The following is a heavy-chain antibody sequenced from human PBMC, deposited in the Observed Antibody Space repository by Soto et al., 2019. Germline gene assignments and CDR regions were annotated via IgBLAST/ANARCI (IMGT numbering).Heavy chain of an antibody. CDR2: INAGNGNT. Sequence: ASVKVSCKASGYTFTSYAMHWVRQAPGQRLEWMGWINAGNGNTKYSQKFQGRVTITRDTSASTAYMELSSLRSEDTAVYYCARVVGYYDSSGYYYLSENDWFDPWGQGTLVTVS. V-gene: IGHV1-3*01. J-gene: IGHJ5*02. D-gene: IGHD3-22*01. CDR1: GYTFTSYA. CDR3: ARVVGYYDSSGYYYLSENDWFDP.